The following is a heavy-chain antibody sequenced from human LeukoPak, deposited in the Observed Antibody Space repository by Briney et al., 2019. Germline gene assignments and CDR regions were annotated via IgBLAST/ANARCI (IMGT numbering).Heavy chain of an antibody. D-gene: IGHD3-3*01. Sequence: KSSETLSLTCTVSSGSIRSYYWSWIRQPPGKRLEWIGYISDSGSTNYNPSLKSRVTISVDTPKSQFSLKLSSVTAADTAVHYCARGRLLEWFDNWGQGTLVSVSS. CDR2: ISDSGST. V-gene: IGHV4-59*01. J-gene: IGHJ5*02. CDR1: SGSIRSYY. CDR3: ARGRLLEWFDN.